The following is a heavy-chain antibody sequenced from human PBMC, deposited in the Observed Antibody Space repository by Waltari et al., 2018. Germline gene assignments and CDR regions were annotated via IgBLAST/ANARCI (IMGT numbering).Heavy chain of an antibody. D-gene: IGHD6-6*01. CDR2: IYYNGIT. V-gene: IGHV4-39*01. CDR3: AKIGSSPYYYYYYMDV. CDR1: GASINTKHFY. J-gene: IGHJ6*03. Sequence: QLQLQESGPGLVKPSETLSLSCTVSGASINTKHFYCGWIRQPPGKGLQWIGSIYYNGITFYNPALKSRVTLSVDTSQNQFSLKLSSVTAAVTAVYYCAKIGSSPYYYYYYMDVWGKGTTVTVSS.